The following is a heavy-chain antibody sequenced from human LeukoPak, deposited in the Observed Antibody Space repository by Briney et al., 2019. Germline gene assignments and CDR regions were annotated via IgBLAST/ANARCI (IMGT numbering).Heavy chain of an antibody. CDR2: ITSAGGIT. Sequence: GGSLRLSCVASGFTFSNYVMNWVRQAPGKGLEWVSIITSAGGITYYADSVKSRFTISRDNSKNTLYLQMNSLRAEDTAVYYCAKGDYYDLDYWGQGTLVTVSS. CDR3: AKGDYYDLDY. V-gene: IGHV3-23*01. CDR1: GFTFSNYV. J-gene: IGHJ4*02. D-gene: IGHD3-22*01.